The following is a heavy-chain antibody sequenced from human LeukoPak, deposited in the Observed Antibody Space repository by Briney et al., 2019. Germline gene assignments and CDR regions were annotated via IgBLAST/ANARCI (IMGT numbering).Heavy chain of an antibody. V-gene: IGHV7-4-1*02. Sequence: ASVKVSCKASGYTFTSYAMNWVRQAPGQGLEWMGWINTNTGNPTYVQGFTGRFVFSLDTSVSTAYLQISSLKAEDTAVYYCARKGYSSRRNWFDPWGQGTLVTVSS. CDR2: INTNTGNP. D-gene: IGHD6-13*01. CDR3: ARKGYSSRRNWFDP. CDR1: GYTFTSYA. J-gene: IGHJ5*02.